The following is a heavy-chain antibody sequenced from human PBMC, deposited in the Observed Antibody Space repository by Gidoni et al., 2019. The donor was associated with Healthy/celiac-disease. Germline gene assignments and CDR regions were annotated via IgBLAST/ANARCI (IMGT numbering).Heavy chain of an antibody. CDR2: IYTSGST. CDR1: GGSISSGSYY. J-gene: IGHJ3*02. V-gene: IGHV4-61*02. Sequence: QVQLQESGPGLVKPSQTLSLTCTAAGGSISSGSYYWSWFRQPAGKGLEWIGRIYTSGSTNYNPSLKSRVTLSVDTSKNQFSLKLSSVPAAYTAVYYCARDGYVRAFDIWGQGTMVTVSS. CDR3: ARDGYVRAFDI. D-gene: IGHD3-10*02.